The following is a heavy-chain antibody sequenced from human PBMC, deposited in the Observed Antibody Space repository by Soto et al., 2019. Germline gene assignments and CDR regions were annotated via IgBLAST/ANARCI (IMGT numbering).Heavy chain of an antibody. D-gene: IGHD2-8*01. Sequence: QVQLVQSGAEVKKPGSSVKVSCQASGGSFRRESINWVRQAPGQGPEWMGNILPFFGTADYAQKFPGRVTLTADVSTTTVYMSLSSLRFDDTAVYYCTTAHEFGVNSEAFEFWGQGTMVIVSS. J-gene: IGHJ3*01. CDR3: TTAHEFGVNSEAFEF. V-gene: IGHV1-69*15. CDR1: GGSFRRES. CDR2: ILPFFGTA.